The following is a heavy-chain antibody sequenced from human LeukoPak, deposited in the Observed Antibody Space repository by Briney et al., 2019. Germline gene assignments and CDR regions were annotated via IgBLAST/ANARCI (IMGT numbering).Heavy chain of an antibody. V-gene: IGHV4-38-2*01. Sequence: SETLSLTCAVSGYSISSGYYWGWIRQPPGKGLEWIGSIYHSGSTYYNPSLKGRVTISVDTSKNQFSLKLSSVTAADTAVYYCARRPRTPMVRGSNWFDPWGQGTLVTVSS. D-gene: IGHD3-10*01. J-gene: IGHJ5*02. CDR2: IYHSGST. CDR3: ARRPRTPMVRGSNWFDP. CDR1: GYSISSGYY.